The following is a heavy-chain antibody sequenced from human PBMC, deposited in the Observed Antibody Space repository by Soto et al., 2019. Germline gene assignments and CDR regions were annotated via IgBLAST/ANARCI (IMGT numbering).Heavy chain of an antibody. J-gene: IGHJ6*02. CDR2: ISHDGSNE. CDR3: ARGFWSGYRAKMDV. Sequence: LRLSCAASGFTFSNYAMNWVRQAPGKGLEWVAVISHDGSNEDYADSVKGRFTISRDSSKSTLYVQMNSLRAEDTAVYYCARGFWSGYRAKMDVWGQGTTVTVSS. V-gene: IGHV3-30-3*01. D-gene: IGHD3-3*01. CDR1: GFTFSNYA.